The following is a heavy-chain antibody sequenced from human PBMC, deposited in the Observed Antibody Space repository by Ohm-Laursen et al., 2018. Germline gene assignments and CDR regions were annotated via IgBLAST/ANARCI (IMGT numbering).Heavy chain of an antibody. J-gene: IGHJ4*02. Sequence: SSVKVSCKVSGGTFSSYAISWVRQAPGQGLEWMGRIIPILGIANYAQKFQGRVTITADKSTSTAYMELSSLRSEDTAVYYCAREIVDTAMAADYWGQGTLVTVSS. D-gene: IGHD5-18*01. V-gene: IGHV1-69*04. CDR3: AREIVDTAMAADY. CDR1: GGTFSSYA. CDR2: IIPILGIA.